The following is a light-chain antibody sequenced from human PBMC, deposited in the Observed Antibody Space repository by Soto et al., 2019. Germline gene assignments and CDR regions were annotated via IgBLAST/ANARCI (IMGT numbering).Light chain of an antibody. Sequence: QSVLTQPASVSGSPGQSITISCTGTSSDVGSYNLVSWYQQHPGKAPKLVIYEVSKRPSGVSNRFSGSKSGNTASLTISGLQAEDEADYYCCSYAGSSTFLYVFGTGTKVTV. V-gene: IGLV2-23*02. CDR1: SSDVGSYNL. CDR2: EVS. CDR3: CSYAGSSTFLYV. J-gene: IGLJ1*01.